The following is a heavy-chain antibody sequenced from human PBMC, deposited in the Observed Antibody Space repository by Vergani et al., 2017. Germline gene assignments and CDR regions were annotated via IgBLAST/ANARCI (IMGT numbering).Heavy chain of an antibody. V-gene: IGHV4-34*01. CDR1: GGSFSGYY. J-gene: IGHJ4*02. D-gene: IGHD2-2*02. CDR3: ARGRKGVIPAAIRSSRWYFDY. CDR2: INHSGGT. Sequence: QVQLQQWGAGLLKPSETLSLTCAVYGGSFSGYYWSWIRQPPGKGLEWIGEINHSGGTNYNPSLKSRVTISVDTSKNQFSLKLSSVTAADTAVYYCARGRKGVIPAAIRSSRWYFDYSGQGTLVTVSS.